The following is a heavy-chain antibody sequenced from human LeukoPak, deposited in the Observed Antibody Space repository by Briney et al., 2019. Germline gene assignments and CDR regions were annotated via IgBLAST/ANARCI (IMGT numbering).Heavy chain of an antibody. D-gene: IGHD1-26*01. CDR2: IFGNGIEK. Sequence: GGSLRLSCAVAGINFNPYTMNWVRQAPGKGLEWVSGIFGNGIEKFYADSVRGRFTISRDNSKNTLYVQMNSLRDEDTAVYYCAKDQRWESPHYLDSWGQGTLVTVSS. J-gene: IGHJ4*02. CDR3: AKDQRWESPHYLDS. CDR1: GINFNPYT. V-gene: IGHV3-23*01.